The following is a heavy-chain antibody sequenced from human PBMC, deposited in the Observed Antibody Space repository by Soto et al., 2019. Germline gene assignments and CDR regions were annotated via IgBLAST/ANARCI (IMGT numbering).Heavy chain of an antibody. CDR1: GFTFSSYG. D-gene: IGHD4-17*01. V-gene: IGHV3-33*01. CDR3: ARDTSYGGTALGYYYYYGMDV. Sequence: QVQLVESGGGVVQPGRSLRLSCAASGFTFSSYGMHWVRQAPGKGLEWVAVIWYDGSNKYYADSVKGRFTISRDNSKNTLYLQMNSLRAEDTAVYYGARDTSYGGTALGYYYYYGMDVWGQGTPVTVSS. CDR2: IWYDGSNK. J-gene: IGHJ6*02.